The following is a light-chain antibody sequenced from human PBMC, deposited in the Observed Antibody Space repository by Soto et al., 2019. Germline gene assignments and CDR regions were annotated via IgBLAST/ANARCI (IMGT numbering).Light chain of an antibody. V-gene: IGKV3-11*01. CDR1: QSVSSSN. CDR2: DVS. J-gene: IGKJ1*01. Sequence: DIVLTQSPGTLSLSPGERATLSCRASQSVSSSNLAWYQQRPGQAPRLLIYDVSTRATGIPARFSGSGSGTEFTLTISSLEPEDFAVYYCQQYNNWPPWTFGQGTKVDI. CDR3: QQYNNWPPWT.